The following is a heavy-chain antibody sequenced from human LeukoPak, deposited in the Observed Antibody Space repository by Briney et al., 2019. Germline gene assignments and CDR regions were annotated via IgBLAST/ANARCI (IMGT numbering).Heavy chain of an antibody. V-gene: IGHV1-2*02. D-gene: IGHD3-10*01. Sequence: VASVKVSCKASGYTFIDYYIHWVRQAPGQGLEWMGWINPNSGGTNYGQKFQGRVTMTRDTSISTAYMKLSRLISDETAVYYCARIRYYYGSGSYSLGYWGQGTLVTVSS. CDR3: ARIRYYYGSGSYSLGY. J-gene: IGHJ4*02. CDR1: GYTFIDYY. CDR2: INPNSGGT.